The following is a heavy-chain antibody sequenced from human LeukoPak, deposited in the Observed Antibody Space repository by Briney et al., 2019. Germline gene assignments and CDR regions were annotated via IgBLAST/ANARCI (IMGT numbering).Heavy chain of an antibody. V-gene: IGHV1-18*04. CDR2: ISAYNGNT. CDR3: ARGLGGSGSYFLTFDY. Sequence: ASVKVSWKASGYTFTAYYIHWVRQAPGQGLEWMGWISAYNGNTKYAQKVQGRVTMTTDTSTSTAYMELRSLRSDDTAVYYCARGLGGSGSYFLTFDYWGQGTLVTVSS. D-gene: IGHD1-26*01. J-gene: IGHJ4*02. CDR1: GYTFTAYY.